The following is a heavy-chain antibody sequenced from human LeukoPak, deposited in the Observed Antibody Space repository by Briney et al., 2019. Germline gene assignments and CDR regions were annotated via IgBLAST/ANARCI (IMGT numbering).Heavy chain of an antibody. J-gene: IGHJ3*02. CDR1: GGSLSIGSYY. CDR3: ARRAIVGAENAFDI. Sequence: SETLSLTCTVSGGSLSIGSYYWSWIRQPAGKGLEWIGRIYTSGSTNNHPSLKSPVTISVDTSKNQFSLKLSSVPAADTAVYYCARRAIVGAENAFDIWGQGTMVTVSS. D-gene: IGHD1-26*01. V-gene: IGHV4-61*02. CDR2: IYTSGST.